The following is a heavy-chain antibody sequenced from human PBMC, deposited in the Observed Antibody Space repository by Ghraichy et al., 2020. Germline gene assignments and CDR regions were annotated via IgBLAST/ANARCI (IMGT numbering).Heavy chain of an antibody. J-gene: IGHJ2*01. D-gene: IGHD4-23*01. Sequence: SETLSLTCTVSGGSISSYYWSWIRQPPGKGLEWIGYIYYSGSTNYNPSLKSRVTISVDTSKNQFSLKLSSVTAADTAVYYCAGETTVVTPTLVTQYFDLWGRGTLVTVSS. CDR1: GGSISSYY. CDR2: IYYSGST. V-gene: IGHV4-59*01. CDR3: AGETTVVTPTLVTQYFDL.